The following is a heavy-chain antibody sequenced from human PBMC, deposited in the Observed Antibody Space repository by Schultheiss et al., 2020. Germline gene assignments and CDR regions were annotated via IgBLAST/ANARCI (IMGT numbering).Heavy chain of an antibody. CDR3: AKCAYYDFWSGGDWFDP. D-gene: IGHD3-3*01. V-gene: IGHV3-53*01. J-gene: IGHJ5*02. CDR2: IYSGGST. Sequence: GGSLRLSCAASGFTFSSYWMHWVRQAPGKGLVWVSVIYSGGSTYYADSVKGRFTISRDNSKNTLYLQMNSLRAEDTAVYYCAKCAYYDFWSGGDWFDPWGQGTLVTVSS. CDR1: GFTFSSYW.